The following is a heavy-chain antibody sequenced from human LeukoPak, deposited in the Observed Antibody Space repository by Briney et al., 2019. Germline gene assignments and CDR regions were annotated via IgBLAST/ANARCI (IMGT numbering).Heavy chain of an antibody. V-gene: IGHV1-24*01. J-gene: IGHJ4*02. CDR1: GYTLTELS. CDR2: FDPEDGET. CDR3: ARDVYCGGDCYLGGTDY. D-gene: IGHD2-21*02. Sequence: GASVKVSCKVSGYTLTELSMQWVRQAPGKGLEWMGGFDPEDGETIYAQKFQGRATMTEDTSTDTAYMELSSLRSEDTAVYYCARDVYCGGDCYLGGTDYWGQGTLVTVSS.